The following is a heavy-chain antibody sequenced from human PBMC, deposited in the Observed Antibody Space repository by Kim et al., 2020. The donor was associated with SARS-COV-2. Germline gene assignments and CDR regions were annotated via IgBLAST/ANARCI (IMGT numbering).Heavy chain of an antibody. CDR1: GYTFTSYA. J-gene: IGHJ6*02. V-gene: IGHV7-4-1*02. CDR3: ARDSVVVPAADYYYYGMDV. CDR2: INTNTGNP. D-gene: IGHD2-2*01. Sequence: ASVKVSCKASGYTFTSYAMNWVRQAPGQGLEWMGWINTNTGNPTYAQGFTGRFVFSLDTSVSTAYLQISSLKAEDTAVYYCARDSVVVPAADYYYYGMDVWGQGTTVTVSS.